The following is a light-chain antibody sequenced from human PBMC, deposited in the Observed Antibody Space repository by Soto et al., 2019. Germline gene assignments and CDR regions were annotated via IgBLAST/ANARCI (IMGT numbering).Light chain of an antibody. Sequence: QSVLTQPPSVSGAPGQRVTISCTGSSSSIGAGYDVHWYQQLPGTAPKLLIYGNSNRPSGVPDRFSGSKSGTSASLAITGLHAEDEAYYYCQSYDSSLSHVAFGGGTKLTVL. CDR2: GNS. J-gene: IGLJ2*01. V-gene: IGLV1-40*01. CDR3: QSYDSSLSHVA. CDR1: SSSIGAGYD.